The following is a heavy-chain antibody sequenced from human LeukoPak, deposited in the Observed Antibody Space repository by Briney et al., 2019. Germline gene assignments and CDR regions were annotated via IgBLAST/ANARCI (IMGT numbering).Heavy chain of an antibody. V-gene: IGHV4-39*07. CDR3: ARDFRTVYSSSWNWFDP. D-gene: IGHD6-13*01. J-gene: IGHJ5*02. CDR1: GGSISSSSYY. CDR2: IYYSGST. Sequence: SETLSLTCTVSGGSISSSSYYWGWIRQPPGKGLEWIGSIYYSGSTYYNPSLKSRVTISVDTSKNQFSLKLSSVTAADTAVYYCARDFRTVYSSSWNWFDPWGQGTLVTVSS.